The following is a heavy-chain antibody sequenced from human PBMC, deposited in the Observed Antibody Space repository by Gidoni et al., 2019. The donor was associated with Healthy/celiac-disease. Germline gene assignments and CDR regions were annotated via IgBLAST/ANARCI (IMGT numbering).Heavy chain of an antibody. D-gene: IGHD2-15*01. CDR3: ASYDCSGGSCYSYGMDV. Sequence: QVQLVQSGAEVKKPGASVKVSCKASGYTFTSSYMHWVRQGPGQGLEWMGIINPSGGSKSYAQKFQGRVTMTRDTSTSTVYMELSSLRSEDTAVYYCASYDCSGGSCYSYGMDVWGQGTTVTVSS. CDR1: GYTFTSSY. V-gene: IGHV1-46*01. J-gene: IGHJ6*02. CDR2: INPSGGSK.